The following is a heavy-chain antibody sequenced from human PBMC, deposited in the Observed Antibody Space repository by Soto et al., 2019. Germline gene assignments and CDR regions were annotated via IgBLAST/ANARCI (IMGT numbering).Heavy chain of an antibody. CDR2: ISGSGGST. CDR3: ARGPVTFGGVSYRYGTEYFQH. CDR1: GFTFSSYA. Sequence: GGSLRLSCAASGFTFSSYAMSWVRQAPGKGLEWVSAISGSGGSTYYADSVKGRFTISRDNSKNTLYLQMGSLRAEDMAVYYCARGPVTFGGVSYRYGTEYFQHWGQGTLVTVSS. V-gene: IGHV3-23*01. D-gene: IGHD3-16*01. J-gene: IGHJ1*01.